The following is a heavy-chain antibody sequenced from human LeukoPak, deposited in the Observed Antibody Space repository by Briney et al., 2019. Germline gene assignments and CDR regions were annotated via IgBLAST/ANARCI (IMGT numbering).Heavy chain of an antibody. D-gene: IGHD6-13*01. Sequence: GGSLRLSCAASGFTFSIYSLNWVRQAPGKGLEWVSYISTSGTTKYYTDSVKGRFTISRDNAKNSLYLQMNSLRAEDTAVYYCARSYSSSSLPMRYWGQGTLVTVSS. V-gene: IGHV3-48*04. J-gene: IGHJ4*02. CDR1: GFTFSIYS. CDR3: ARSYSSSSLPMRY. CDR2: ISTSGTTK.